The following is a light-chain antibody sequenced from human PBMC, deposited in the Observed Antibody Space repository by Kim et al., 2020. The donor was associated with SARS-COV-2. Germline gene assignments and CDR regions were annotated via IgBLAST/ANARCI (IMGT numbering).Light chain of an antibody. J-gene: IGKJ5*01. CDR1: PSVSSNP. CDR2: GTS. CDR3: HEYGISPPLT. Sequence: RGERSAPSCSASPSVSSNPPTWYRPRLEQATSLLVYGTSNRATGIPDRLGGSGAGTDFTPTVRRLEPEDSTVYYCHEYGISPPLTFGPGTRLGIK. V-gene: IGKV3-20*01.